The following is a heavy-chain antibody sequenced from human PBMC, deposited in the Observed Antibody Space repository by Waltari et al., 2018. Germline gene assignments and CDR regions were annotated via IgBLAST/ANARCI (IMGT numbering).Heavy chain of an antibody. CDR1: GGTYSSYA. Sequence: QVQLVQSGAEVKKPGSSVKVSCKASGGTYSSYAISWVRQAPGQGLEWMGGIIPILCTANYAQKFQGRVTITADESTSTAYIELSSLRSDDTAVYYCARDGVGAAATKIPPAPSNAFDIWGQGTMVTVSS. J-gene: IGHJ3*02. CDR3: ARDGVGAAATKIPPAPSNAFDI. V-gene: IGHV1-69*13. CDR2: IIPILCTA. D-gene: IGHD6-13*01.